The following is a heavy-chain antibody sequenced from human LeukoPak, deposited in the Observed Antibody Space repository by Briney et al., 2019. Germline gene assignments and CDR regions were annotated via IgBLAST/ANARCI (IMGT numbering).Heavy chain of an antibody. CDR1: GYTFTGYY. Sequence: ASVKVFCKASGYTFTGYYMHWVRQAPGQGLEWMGWINPNSGGTNYAQKFQGRVTMTRDTSISTAYMELSRLRSDDTAVYYCATPGYCSSTSCYTRANYYYYGMDVWGQGTTVTVSS. D-gene: IGHD2-2*02. CDR3: ATPGYCSSTSCYTRANYYYYGMDV. J-gene: IGHJ6*02. CDR2: INPNSGGT. V-gene: IGHV1-2*02.